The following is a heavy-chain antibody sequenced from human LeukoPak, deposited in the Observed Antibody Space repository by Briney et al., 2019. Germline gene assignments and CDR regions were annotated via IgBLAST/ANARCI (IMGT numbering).Heavy chain of an antibody. V-gene: IGHV3-23*01. J-gene: IGHJ4*02. CDR1: GFTFNNYG. D-gene: IGHD3-3*01. Sequence: WGSLRLSCAASGFTFNNYGMSWVRQAPGKGLEWVSAISGGGVTTYYADSVKGRFTISRDNSKNTLYLQMNSLRAEDTAVYYCARGRFHALEWLMTFEYWGLGTLVTVSS. CDR2: ISGGGVTT. CDR3: ARGRFHALEWLMTFEY.